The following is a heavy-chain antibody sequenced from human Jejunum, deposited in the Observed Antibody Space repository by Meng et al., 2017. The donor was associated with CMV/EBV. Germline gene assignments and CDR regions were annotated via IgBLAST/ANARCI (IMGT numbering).Heavy chain of an antibody. V-gene: IGHV3-7*01. Sequence: GFTFSKAWMSWVRQAPGEGLEWVANINPNANANYYVDSVKGRFTISRDNAKSSLFLQMASLRAEDTAVYYCARIFCTTTDCYYDYWGRGTLVTVSS. CDR2: INPNANAN. D-gene: IGHD2-8*01. CDR1: GFTFSKAW. CDR3: ARIFCTTTDCYYDY. J-gene: IGHJ4*02.